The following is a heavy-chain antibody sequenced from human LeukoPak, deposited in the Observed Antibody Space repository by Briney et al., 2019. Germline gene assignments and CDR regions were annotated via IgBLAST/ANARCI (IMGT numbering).Heavy chain of an antibody. D-gene: IGHD6-13*01. V-gene: IGHV3-30*04. Sequence: GGSLRLSCAASGFTFSSYAMHWVRQAPGKGLEWVAVISYDGSNKYYADSVKGRFTISRDNSKNTLYLQMNSLRAEDTAVYYCASGERGIAAAGQDYWGQGTLVTVSS. CDR1: GFTFSSYA. CDR3: ASGERGIAAAGQDY. J-gene: IGHJ4*02. CDR2: ISYDGSNK.